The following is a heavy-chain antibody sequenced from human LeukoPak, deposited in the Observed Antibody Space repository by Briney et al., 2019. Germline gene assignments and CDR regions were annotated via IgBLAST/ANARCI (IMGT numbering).Heavy chain of an antibody. CDR2: IYYSGST. V-gene: IGHV4-59*08. CDR3: ARHGSRYGSYGY. Sequence: SETLSLTCTVSGGSISSYYWSWIRQPPGKGLKWIGYIYYSGSTNYNPSLKSRVTISVDTSKNQFSLKLSSVTAADTAVYYRARHGSRYGSYGYWGQGTLVTVSP. CDR1: GGSISSYY. D-gene: IGHD1-26*01. J-gene: IGHJ4*02.